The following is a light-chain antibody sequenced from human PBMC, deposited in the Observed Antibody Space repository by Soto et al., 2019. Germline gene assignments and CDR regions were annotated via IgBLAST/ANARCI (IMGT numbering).Light chain of an antibody. CDR3: QQYDRASWT. J-gene: IGKJ1*01. CDR2: RAS. Sequence: DIQMTQSPSTLSASVGDRVIITCRASQSISSWLAWYQQKPGKAPDLLIYRASTLKTGIPSRFSGSGSGTEFTLTISSLQPDHFATYYCQQYDRASWTFGPGTKVEI. CDR1: QSISSW. V-gene: IGKV1-5*03.